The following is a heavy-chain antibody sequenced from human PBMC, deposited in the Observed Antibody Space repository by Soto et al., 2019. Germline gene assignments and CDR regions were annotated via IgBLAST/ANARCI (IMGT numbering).Heavy chain of an antibody. D-gene: IGHD3-10*01. CDR3: ARSHPGDSPPGYYYYYYGMDV. V-gene: IGHV1-69*13. Sequence: SVKVSCKASGGTFSSYAISWVRQAPGQGLEWMGGIIPIFGTANYAQKFQGRVTITADESTSAAYMELSSLRSEDTAVYYCARSHPGDSPPGYYYYYYGMDVWGQGTTVTVSS. CDR2: IIPIFGTA. CDR1: GGTFSSYA. J-gene: IGHJ6*02.